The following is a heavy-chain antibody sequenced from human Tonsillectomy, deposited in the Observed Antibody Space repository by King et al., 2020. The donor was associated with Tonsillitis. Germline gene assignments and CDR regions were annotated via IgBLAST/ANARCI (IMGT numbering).Heavy chain of an antibody. CDR3: THIVSPIGDYFGP. CDR2: ITSKGSGETT. V-gene: IGHV3-15*01. D-gene: IGHD5/OR15-5a*01. Sequence: DVQLVESGGGLVKPGGSLRLSCEVSGYTFSVAWMTWVRQTPGKGLEWIGRITSKGSGETTDYAAPVKGRFTISRDDSKNMVYLQMNSLKTDDSAVYYCTHIVSPIGDYFGPWGQGTLVTVSS. J-gene: IGHJ5*02. CDR1: GYTFSVAW.